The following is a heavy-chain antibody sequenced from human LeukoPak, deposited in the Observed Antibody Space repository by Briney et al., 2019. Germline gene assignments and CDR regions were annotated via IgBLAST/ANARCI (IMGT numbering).Heavy chain of an antibody. Sequence: GASVKVSCKASGYTFTGYHMHWVRQAPGQGLEWMGWINPNSGGTNYAQKFQGRVTMTRDTSISTAYMELSRLRSDDTAVYYCARDSIFGVVYHYYYYMDVWGKGTTVTVSS. CDR1: GYTFTGYH. CDR2: INPNSGGT. CDR3: ARDSIFGVVYHYYYYMDV. D-gene: IGHD3-3*01. V-gene: IGHV1-2*02. J-gene: IGHJ6*03.